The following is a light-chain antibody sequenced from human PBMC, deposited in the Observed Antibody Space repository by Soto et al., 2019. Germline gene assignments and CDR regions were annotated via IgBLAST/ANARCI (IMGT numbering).Light chain of an antibody. CDR2: AAS. Sequence: EIVLTQTPGTLSLSPGERATLSCRASQSVSSSYLAWYQQTPGQAPRLLIYAASSRAAGIPDRFSGSGSGTDFTLTITGLEPEDFAVYYCQQYASAPFTLGPGTKVDI. CDR3: QQYASAPFT. V-gene: IGKV3-20*01. CDR1: QSVSSSY. J-gene: IGKJ3*01.